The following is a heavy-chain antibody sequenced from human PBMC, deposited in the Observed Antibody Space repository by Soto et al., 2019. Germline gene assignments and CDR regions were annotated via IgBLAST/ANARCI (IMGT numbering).Heavy chain of an antibody. CDR3: AKSADDSSAYVGYLGY. D-gene: IGHD3-22*01. CDR2: LSHAGTAQ. V-gene: IGHV3-30*18. Sequence: SLRLSCAASGSTFSHSGMHRGSQAPRPRTGCRQVLSHAGTAQHYADSVRDRFSISRDNCKNSLHLQINSRSGEDTAVYYRAKSADDSSAYVGYLGY. CDR1: GSTFSHSG. J-gene: IGHJ4*03.